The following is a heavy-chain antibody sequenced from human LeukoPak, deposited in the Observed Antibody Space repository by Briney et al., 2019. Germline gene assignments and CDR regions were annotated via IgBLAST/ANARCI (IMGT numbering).Heavy chain of an antibody. V-gene: IGHV3-74*01. D-gene: IGHD2-15*01. CDR2: INSDGSIT. Sequence: VGSLRLSCAASGFTFSRNWMHWVRQAPGKGLVWVSRINSDGSITNYADSVKGRFTISRDNAKNSLYLQMDSLRAEDMALYYCAKDVSLGFCSGGSCSVHFDYWGQGTLVTVSS. J-gene: IGHJ4*02. CDR1: GFTFSRNW. CDR3: AKDVSLGFCSGGSCSVHFDY.